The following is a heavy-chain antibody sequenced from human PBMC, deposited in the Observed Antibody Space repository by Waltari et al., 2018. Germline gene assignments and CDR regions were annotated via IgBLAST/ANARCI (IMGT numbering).Heavy chain of an antibody. J-gene: IGHJ4*02. CDR1: GCNFDVYA. D-gene: IGHD2-15*01. CDR2: ISWNSGRI. Sequence: EVQLVESGGGLVQPGRSLRLSCAASGCNFDVYAIHWVRRVPGKGLEWVSGISWNSGRIGYADSVKGRFTISRDSAKNSVHLHMNSVGPEDTAFYYCAKDLYCSGGSCFSGFDYWGRGTLVTVSS. V-gene: IGHV3-9*01. CDR3: AKDLYCSGGSCFSGFDY.